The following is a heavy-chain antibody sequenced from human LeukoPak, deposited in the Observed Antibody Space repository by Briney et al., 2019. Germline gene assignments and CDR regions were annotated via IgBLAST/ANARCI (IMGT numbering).Heavy chain of an antibody. Sequence: EASVKVSCKASGGTFSSYAISWVRQAPGQGLEWMGGIIPTFGTANYAQKFQGRVTITADESTSTAYMELSSLRSEDTAVYYCARSEGGYYDSSGYSMAEYWGQGTLVTVSS. D-gene: IGHD3-22*01. CDR2: IIPTFGTA. J-gene: IGHJ4*02. CDR1: GGTFSSYA. CDR3: ARSEGGYYDSSGYSMAEY. V-gene: IGHV1-69*13.